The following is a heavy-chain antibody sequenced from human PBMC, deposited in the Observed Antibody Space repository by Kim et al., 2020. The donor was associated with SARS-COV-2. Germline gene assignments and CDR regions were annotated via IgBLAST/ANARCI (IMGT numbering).Heavy chain of an antibody. D-gene: IGHD4-17*01. Sequence: GGSLRLSCAASGFTFNTYAMHWLRQAPGKGLEWVADISYDGTTKYYADSAKGRFTISRDNSKNTLYLQMNSLRAEDTGVYYCARELYAVPFDFWGQGTLV. J-gene: IGHJ4*02. V-gene: IGHV3-30*04. CDR1: GFTFNTYA. CDR3: ARELYAVPFDF. CDR2: ISYDGTTK.